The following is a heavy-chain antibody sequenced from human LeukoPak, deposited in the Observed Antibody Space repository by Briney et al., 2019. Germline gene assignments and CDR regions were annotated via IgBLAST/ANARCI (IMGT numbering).Heavy chain of an antibody. V-gene: IGHV4-30-2*01. CDR2: IYHSGST. CDR1: GGSISSGGYY. CDR3: ARHAWWAPFDY. J-gene: IGHJ4*02. Sequence: SETLSLTCTVSGGSISSGGYYWSWIRQPPGKGLEWIGYIYHSGSTYYNPSLKSRVTISVDTSKNQFSLKLSSVTAADTAVYYCARHAWWAPFDYWGQGTLVTVSS. D-gene: IGHD2-15*01.